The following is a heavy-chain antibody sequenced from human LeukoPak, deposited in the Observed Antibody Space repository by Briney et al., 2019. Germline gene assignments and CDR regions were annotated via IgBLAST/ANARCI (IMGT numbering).Heavy chain of an antibody. Sequence: GGSLRLSCAASGFTFSSYAMSWARQAPGKGLEWVSAISGSGGSTYYADSVKGRFTISRDNSKNTLYLQMNSLRAEDTAVYYCAKDSRLVSYYFDYWGQGTLATVSS. J-gene: IGHJ4*02. V-gene: IGHV3-23*01. CDR2: ISGSGGST. D-gene: IGHD3-9*01. CDR1: GFTFSSYA. CDR3: AKDSRLVSYYFDY.